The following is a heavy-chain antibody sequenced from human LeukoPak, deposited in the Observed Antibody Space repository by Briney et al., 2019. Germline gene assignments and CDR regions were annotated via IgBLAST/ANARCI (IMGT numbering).Heavy chain of an antibody. V-gene: IGHV1-69*06. CDR2: IIPIFGTA. D-gene: IGHD3-10*01. Sequence: ASVKVSCKASGYTFTSYAISWVRQAPGQGLEWMGGIIPIFGTANYAQKFQGRVTITADKSTSTAYMELSSLRSEDTAVYYCARALGMIRDYYYYYMDVWGKGTTVTVSS. CDR1: GYTFTSYA. J-gene: IGHJ6*03. CDR3: ARALGMIRDYYYYYMDV.